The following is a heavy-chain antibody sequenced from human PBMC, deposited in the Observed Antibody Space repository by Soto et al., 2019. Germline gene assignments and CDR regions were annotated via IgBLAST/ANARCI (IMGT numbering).Heavy chain of an antibody. D-gene: IGHD6-19*01. CDR3: ARDPLAVTGSFVDY. Sequence: GESLRLSCAASGFTFSSYAMHWVRQAPGKGLEWLAVISYDGREKYYADSAKGRFTISRDSSKNTAYLQMNSLRAEDTAVYYCARDPLAVTGSFVDYWGQGTLVTVSS. V-gene: IGHV3-30*04. J-gene: IGHJ4*02. CDR1: GFTFSSYA. CDR2: ISYDGREK.